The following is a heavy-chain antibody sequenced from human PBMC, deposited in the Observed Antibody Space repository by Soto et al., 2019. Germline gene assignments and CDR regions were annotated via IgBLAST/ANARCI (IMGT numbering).Heavy chain of an antibody. J-gene: IGHJ4*02. CDR1: GFTFSSYS. CDR3: ARHAGANIVVVTAHAY. V-gene: IGHV3-21*01. D-gene: IGHD2-21*02. Sequence: PGGSLRRSCAASGFTFSSYSMNWVRQAPGKGLEWVSSISSSSSYIYYADSVKGRFTISRDNAKNSLYLQMNSLRAAETAVYYSARHAGANIVVVTAHAYWGQGTLVNLSS. CDR2: ISSSSSYI.